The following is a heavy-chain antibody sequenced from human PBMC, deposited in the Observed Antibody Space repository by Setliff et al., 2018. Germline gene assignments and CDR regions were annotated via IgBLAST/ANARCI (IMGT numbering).Heavy chain of an antibody. D-gene: IGHD2-2*01. V-gene: IGHV1-18*01. J-gene: IGHJ4*02. CDR1: GFTFKTYS. CDR3: ARGPPDFVVVPAAAKFGY. Sequence: GASVKVSCKASGFTFKTYSFSWIRQAPGQGLEWVGWISVYARRFQGRVTMTIDTPTSTAYMELRSLRSDDTAVYYCARGPPDFVVVPAAAKFGYWGQGTLVTVSS. CDR2: ISVY.